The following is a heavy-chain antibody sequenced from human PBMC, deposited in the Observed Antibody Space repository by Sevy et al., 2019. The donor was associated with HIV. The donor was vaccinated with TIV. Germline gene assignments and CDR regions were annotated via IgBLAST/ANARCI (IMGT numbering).Heavy chain of an antibody. D-gene: IGHD3-22*01. Sequence: GGSLRLSCAVSGFSFDSYGMTWVRQAPGKGLEWVSGISGSGTRTYYADSVKGRFIISRDNSKNTLYLQMNSLRSEEQGLYYCGKGGGGHYDPDEIGYYFYYYNMDVWGKGTTVTVSS. V-gene: IGHV3-23*01. J-gene: IGHJ6*03. CDR1: GFSFDSYG. CDR2: ISGSGTRT. CDR3: GKGGGGHYDPDEIGYYFYYYNMDV.